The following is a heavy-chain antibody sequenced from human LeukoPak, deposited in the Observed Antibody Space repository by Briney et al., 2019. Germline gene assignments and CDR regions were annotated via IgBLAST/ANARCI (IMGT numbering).Heavy chain of an antibody. CDR2: ISSSSSYI. Sequence: KSGGSLRLSCAASGFTFSSYSMNWVRQAPGKGLEWVSSISSSSSYIYYADSVKGRFTISRDNAKNSLYLQMNSLRAEDTAVYYCARVTMRGSGSYYRSDYWGQGTLVTVSS. CDR3: ARVTMRGSGSYYRSDY. CDR1: GFTFSSYS. J-gene: IGHJ4*02. V-gene: IGHV3-21*01. D-gene: IGHD3-10*01.